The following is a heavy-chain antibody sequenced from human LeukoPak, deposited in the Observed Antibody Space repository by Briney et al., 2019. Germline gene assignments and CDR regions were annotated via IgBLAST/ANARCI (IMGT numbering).Heavy chain of an antibody. CDR1: GVTFSSYW. V-gene: IGHV3-48*04. Sequence: PGGSLRLSCAASGVTFSSYWMSWVRQAPGKGLEWVSYISGSATTIYYADSVKGRFTISRDNAKKSLYLQMNSLRAEDTAVYYCARAFDIWGQGTMVTVSS. J-gene: IGHJ3*02. CDR2: ISGSATTI. CDR3: ARAFDI.